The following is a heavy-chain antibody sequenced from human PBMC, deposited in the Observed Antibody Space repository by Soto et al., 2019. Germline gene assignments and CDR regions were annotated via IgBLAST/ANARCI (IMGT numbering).Heavy chain of an antibody. D-gene: IGHD3-10*01. CDR2: ISYDGRNK. Sequence: QVQLVESGGGVVQPGRSLRLSCAAAAFAFSSFDMHWVRQAPGKGLEWVASISYDGRNKYYADSVKGRFIISRDNSKNTLYVPMSSLRGGDTAGYYCARGLAGGLDVWGQGTTVTVSS. CDR1: AFAFSSFD. CDR3: ARGLAGGLDV. J-gene: IGHJ6*02. V-gene: IGHV3-30*03.